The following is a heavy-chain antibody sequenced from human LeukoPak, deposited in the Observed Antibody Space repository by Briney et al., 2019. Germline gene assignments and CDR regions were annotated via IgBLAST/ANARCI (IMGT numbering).Heavy chain of an antibody. Sequence: SQTLSLTCAVSCGSTSKHYCSWVRHPPRKGLEWIGYISYSVSTNYSPSLRSRVTMSVDTSKNQFSLKLRSVTAADTAVYYCARGGWQHIMYWGQGTLVTVSS. J-gene: IGHJ4*02. V-gene: IGHV4-59*11. CDR3: ARGGWQHIMY. CDR1: CGSTSKHY. CDR2: ISYSVST. D-gene: IGHD1-14*01.